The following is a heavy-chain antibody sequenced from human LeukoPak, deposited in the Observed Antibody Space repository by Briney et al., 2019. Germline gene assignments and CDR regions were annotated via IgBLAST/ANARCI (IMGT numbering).Heavy chain of an antibody. D-gene: IGHD5-18*01. J-gene: IGHJ4*02. Sequence: GGSLRLSCAASGFTFSSYSMNWVRQAPGKGLEWVSSISSSSSSIYYADSVKGRFTIYRDNAKNSLYLQMNSLRAEDTAVYYCARASGDIVETATMGSYWGQGTLVTVSS. V-gene: IGHV3-21*01. CDR1: GFTFSSYS. CDR2: ISSSSSSI. CDR3: ARASGDIVETATMGSY.